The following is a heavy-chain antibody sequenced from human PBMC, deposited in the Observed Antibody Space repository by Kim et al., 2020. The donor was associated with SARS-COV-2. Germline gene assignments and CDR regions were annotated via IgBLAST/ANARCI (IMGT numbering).Heavy chain of an antibody. V-gene: IGHV3-23*01. CDR2: SSGSGGST. CDR1: GFTFSSYA. J-gene: IGHJ4*02. D-gene: IGHD2-2*01. Sequence: GGSLRLSCAASGFTFSSYAMSWVRQAPGKGLEWVSASSGSGGSTYYADSVKGRFTISRDNYKNMLYQQMNSLRDEETAVYYCAKDLSVVVPAASNVWGQGTLVTVSS. CDR3: AKDLSVVVPAASNV.